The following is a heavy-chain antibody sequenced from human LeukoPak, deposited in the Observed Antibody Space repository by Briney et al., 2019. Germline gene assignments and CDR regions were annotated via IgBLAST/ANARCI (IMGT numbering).Heavy chain of an antibody. CDR1: GFTVSTNY. CDR2: IYSGGAT. J-gene: IGHJ4*02. CDR3: ARDSPLSTTSSFDY. V-gene: IGHV3-66*01. Sequence: GGSLRLSCAASGFTVSTNYMSWVRQAPGKGLEWVSVIYSGGATYYADSVKGRFTISRDNSKNTLYLEMNSLRAEDTAVYYCARDSPLSTTSSFDYWGQGTLVTVSS. D-gene: IGHD3-3*02.